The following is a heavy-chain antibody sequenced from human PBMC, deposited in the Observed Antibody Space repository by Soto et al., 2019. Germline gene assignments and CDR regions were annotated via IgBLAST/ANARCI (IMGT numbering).Heavy chain of an antibody. V-gene: IGHV3-30-3*01. D-gene: IGHD3-9*01. CDR3: ARDSHYDVLTGYWF. CDR1: GFTFISYT. CDR2: ISYDGNNK. Sequence: QVQLVESGGGVVQPGRSLRLSCAASGFTFISYTMHGIRQAPGKGLEWVAVISYDGNNKYYADSVKGRFTISRDNSKNTLYLQMNSLRAEDTAVYYCARDSHYDVLTGYWFWGQGTMVTVSS. J-gene: IGHJ3*01.